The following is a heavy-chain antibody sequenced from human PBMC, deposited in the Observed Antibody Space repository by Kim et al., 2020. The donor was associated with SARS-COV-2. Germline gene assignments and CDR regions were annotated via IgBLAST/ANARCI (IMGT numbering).Heavy chain of an antibody. J-gene: IGHJ5*02. D-gene: IGHD4-17*01. V-gene: IGHV4-39*01. CDR1: GGSISSSSYY. Sequence: SETLSLTCTVSGGSISSSSYYWGWIRQPPGKGLEWIGSISYSGTAYYNPSLQSRVTISVDTSKNQFSLKLSSVTAADTAVYFCARPFPTVHNWFDPWGQGTLVTVSS. CDR3: ARPFPTVHNWFDP. CDR2: ISYSGTA.